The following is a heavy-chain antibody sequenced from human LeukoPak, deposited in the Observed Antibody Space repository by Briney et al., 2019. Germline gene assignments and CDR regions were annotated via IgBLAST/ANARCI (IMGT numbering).Heavy chain of an antibody. CDR1: GGSISSSSYY. CDR3: ARRSSSWYSKIDS. Sequence: SKTLSLTCTVSGGSISSSSYYWGWIRQPPGKGLEWIGNIYYSGSAYYNPSLKSRVTISEDTSKNQFSLKLSSVTAADTAVYYCARRSSSWYSKIDSWGQGTLVTVSS. V-gene: IGHV4-39*01. CDR2: IYYSGSA. D-gene: IGHD6-13*01. J-gene: IGHJ4*02.